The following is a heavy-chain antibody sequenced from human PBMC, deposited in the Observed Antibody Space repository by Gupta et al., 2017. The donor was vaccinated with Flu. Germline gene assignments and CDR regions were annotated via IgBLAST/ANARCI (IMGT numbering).Heavy chain of an antibody. V-gene: IGHV3-74*01. Sequence: EVQLVESGGGLVQPGGSLRLSCAASGFTFSSYWMHWVRQAPGKGLVWVSRINSDGSSTSYADSVKGRFTISRDNAKNTLYLQMNSLRAEDTAVYYCAREGPAYCGGDCYPNWFDPWGQGTLVTVSS. CDR1: GFTFSSYW. D-gene: IGHD2-21*02. CDR2: INSDGSST. CDR3: AREGPAYCGGDCYPNWFDP. J-gene: IGHJ5*02.